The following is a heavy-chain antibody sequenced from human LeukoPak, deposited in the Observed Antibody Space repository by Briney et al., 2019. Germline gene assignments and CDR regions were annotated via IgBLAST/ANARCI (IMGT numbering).Heavy chain of an antibody. J-gene: IGHJ6*03. D-gene: IGHD6-13*01. Sequence: SETLSLTCTVSGGSISSSSYYWGWIRQPPGKGLEWIGYIYYSGSTNYNPSLKSRVTISVDTSKNQFSLKLSSVTAADTAVYYCARGAAGTNYYYMDVWGKGTTVTVSS. CDR3: ARGAAGTNYYYMDV. CDR1: GGSISSSSYY. V-gene: IGHV4-61*05. CDR2: IYYSGST.